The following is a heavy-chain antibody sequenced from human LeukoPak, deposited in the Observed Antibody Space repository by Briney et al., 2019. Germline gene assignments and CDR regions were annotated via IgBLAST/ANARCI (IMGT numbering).Heavy chain of an antibody. V-gene: IGHV3-21*01. Sequence: GGSLRLSCAASGFTFSSYSMNWVRQAPGKGLEWVSSISSSSSYIYYADSVQGRFTISRDNSKSTLCLQMNSLRAEDTAVYYCARGEYYYDSSGYYPFDYWGQGTLVTVSS. J-gene: IGHJ4*02. CDR2: ISSSSSYI. CDR3: ARGEYYYDSSGYYPFDY. CDR1: GFTFSSYS. D-gene: IGHD3-22*01.